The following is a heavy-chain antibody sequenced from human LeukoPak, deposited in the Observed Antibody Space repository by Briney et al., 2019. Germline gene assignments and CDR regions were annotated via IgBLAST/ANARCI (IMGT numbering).Heavy chain of an antibody. CDR3: ARGSMRQFDY. V-gene: IGHV5-51*01. CDR1: GYNFTTYW. J-gene: IGHJ4*02. CDR2: IYPGDSDT. Sequence: GDSLRISCKGSGYNFTTYWIGWVREIPGKGLEWMGIIYPGDSDTRYSPSFQGQVTISADKSITTAYLQWSSLKASDTAMYYCARGSMRQFDYWSQGALVTVSS.